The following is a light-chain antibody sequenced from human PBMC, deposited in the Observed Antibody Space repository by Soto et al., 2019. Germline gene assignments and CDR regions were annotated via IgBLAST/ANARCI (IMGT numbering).Light chain of an antibody. CDR1: QSLNNW. Sequence: DIPMTQSPSTLSASVGDRVTITLRASQSLNNWLAWYQQRPGKAPKLLIYDASTLERGVPSRFSGTGSGTEFTLTISSLQPEDFATYYCQQLNSYPITFGQGTRLEIK. V-gene: IGKV1-5*01. CDR3: QQLNSYPIT. CDR2: DAS. J-gene: IGKJ5*01.